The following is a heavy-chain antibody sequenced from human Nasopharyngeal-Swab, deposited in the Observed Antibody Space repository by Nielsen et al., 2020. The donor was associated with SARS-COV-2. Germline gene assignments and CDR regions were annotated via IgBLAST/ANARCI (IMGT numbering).Heavy chain of an antibody. Sequence: GGSLRLSCAASGFTFSRSGMHWVRQAPGKGLEWVAVISYDGSNKYYADSVKGRFTISRDNSKNTLYLQMNSLRAEDTAVYYCAKDCGLRAAYYYYGMDVWGQGTTVTVSS. CDR1: GFTFSRSG. V-gene: IGHV3-30*18. J-gene: IGHJ6*02. CDR3: AKDCGLRAAYYYYGMDV. D-gene: IGHD6-25*01. CDR2: ISYDGSNK.